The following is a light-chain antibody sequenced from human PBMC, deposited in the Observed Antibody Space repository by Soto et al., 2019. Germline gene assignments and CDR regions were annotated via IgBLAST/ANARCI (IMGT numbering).Light chain of an antibody. Sequence: EIVMNQTPPSLSVTPGQSASISCTSSQPLLHSNGKSYLDWYLQKAGQAPQLLIYEVSKRFSGVPDRFSGSGAGTDFTLRISRVEAEDVGVYYCLQSLQFPLTFGGGTKVEIK. CDR2: EVS. J-gene: IGKJ4*01. CDR1: QPLLHSNGKSY. V-gene: IGKV2D-29*01. CDR3: LQSLQFPLT.